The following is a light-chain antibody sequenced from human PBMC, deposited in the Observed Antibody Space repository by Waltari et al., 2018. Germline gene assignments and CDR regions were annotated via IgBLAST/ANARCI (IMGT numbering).Light chain of an antibody. J-gene: IGLJ2*01. CDR1: TRAVGGFNY. CDR2: DVS. CDR3: TSYTVINTVI. Sequence: QSALTQPAAVSGSPGQSITIPCTGPTRAVGGFNYVSWYQQHPGKAPKLLIFDVSSRYSGVSDRFSGSKSGNTASLTISGLQPEDEGEYYCTSYTVINTVIFGGGTLLTVL. V-gene: IGLV2-14*03.